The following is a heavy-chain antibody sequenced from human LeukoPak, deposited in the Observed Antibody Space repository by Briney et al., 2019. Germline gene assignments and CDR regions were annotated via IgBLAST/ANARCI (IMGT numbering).Heavy chain of an antibody. Sequence: SETLSLTCAVYGGSFSGYYWSWIRQPPGKGLEWIGEINHSGSTNYNPSLKSRVTISVDTSKNQFSLKLSSVPAADTAVYYCARGRCSSTSCYDYWGQGTLVTVSS. V-gene: IGHV4-34*01. CDR1: GGSFSGYY. CDR3: ARGRCSSTSCYDY. J-gene: IGHJ4*02. D-gene: IGHD2-2*01. CDR2: INHSGST.